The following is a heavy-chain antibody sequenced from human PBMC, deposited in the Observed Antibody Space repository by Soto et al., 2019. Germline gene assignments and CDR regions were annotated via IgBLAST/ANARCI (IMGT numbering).Heavy chain of an antibody. Sequence: VQLVESGGGMVQPGRSLRLSCAASKFTFSSYSMHWVRQAPGKGLEWVAVISYNGINKFYADSVKGRFTISRDNSKSIRYLQMNSLRAEDTAVYYCARTALRRPITASGDFDPWGQGTLVIVSS. D-gene: IGHD1-20*01. J-gene: IGHJ5*02. CDR2: ISYNGINK. CDR3: ARTALRRPITASGDFDP. V-gene: IGHV3-30-3*01. CDR1: KFTFSSYS.